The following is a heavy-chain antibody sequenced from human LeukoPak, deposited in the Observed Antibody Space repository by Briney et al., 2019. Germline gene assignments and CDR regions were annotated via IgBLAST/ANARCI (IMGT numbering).Heavy chain of an antibody. CDR3: AKDPSWYCSGGSCYHYYYYYGMDV. CDR1: GFTFSSYG. V-gene: IGHV3-30*18. Sequence: PGRSLRLSCAASGFTFSSYGMHWVRQAPGKGLEWVAVISYDGSNKYYADSVKGRFTISRDNSKNTLYLQMNSLRAEDTAVYYCAKDPSWYCSGGSCYHYYYYYGMDVWGQGTTVTVSS. J-gene: IGHJ6*02. D-gene: IGHD2-15*01. CDR2: ISYDGSNK.